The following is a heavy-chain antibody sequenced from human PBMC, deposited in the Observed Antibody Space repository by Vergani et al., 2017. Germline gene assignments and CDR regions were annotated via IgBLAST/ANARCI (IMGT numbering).Heavy chain of an antibody. V-gene: IGHV4-30-4*08. CDR2: TYYSGST. Sequence: QVQLQESGPGLVKPSHTLSLSFTVSGSSFTSCFYYLFCLRQPPGKGLVWIGYTYYSGSTYYNPSLKSLVTISVDTYKNQFSLKLSSVTAADTAVYYCAREGHYYGSGSPRLDPWGQGTLVTVSS. CDR3: AREGHYYGSGSPRLDP. CDR1: GSSFTSCFYY. D-gene: IGHD3-10*01. J-gene: IGHJ5*02.